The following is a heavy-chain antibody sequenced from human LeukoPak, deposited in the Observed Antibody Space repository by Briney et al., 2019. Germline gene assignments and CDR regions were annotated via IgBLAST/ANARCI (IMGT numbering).Heavy chain of an antibody. CDR1: EYSFNSYW. CDR2: MYPGDSDP. V-gene: IGHV5-51*01. D-gene: IGHD1-26*01. CDR3: TRGGVGATDYFDY. Sequence: GESLKISCKGSEYSFNSYWIAWVRQMPGKGLEWMGIMYPGDSDPRYSPSFQGQVTISVDKSISTAYLQWTSLKASDIAMYYCTRGGVGATDYFDYWGQGTLVTVSS. J-gene: IGHJ4*02.